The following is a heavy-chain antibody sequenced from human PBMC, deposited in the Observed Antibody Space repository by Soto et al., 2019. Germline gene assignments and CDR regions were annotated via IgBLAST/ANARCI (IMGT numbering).Heavy chain of an antibody. CDR2: ISAYNGNT. V-gene: IGHV1-18*01. CDR3: AREYYYGSGKRECGMDV. CDR1: GYTFTSYG. D-gene: IGHD3-10*01. J-gene: IGHJ6*02. Sequence: ASVKVSCKASGYTFTSYGISWVRQAPGQGLEWMGWISAYNGNTNYAQKLQGRVTMTTDTSTSTAYMELRSLRSDDTAVYYCAREYYYGSGKRECGMDVWGQGTTVTVSS.